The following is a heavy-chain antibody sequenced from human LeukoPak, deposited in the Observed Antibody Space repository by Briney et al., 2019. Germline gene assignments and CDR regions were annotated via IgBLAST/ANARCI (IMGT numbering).Heavy chain of an antibody. J-gene: IGHJ4*02. D-gene: IGHD5-18*01. CDR1: GGSISSYY. V-gene: IGHV4-59*01. CDR2: IYYSGST. CDR3: AREGGYSPLDY. Sequence: SETLSLTCTVSGGSISSYYWSWIRQPPGKGLEWIGYIYYSGSTNYNPSLKSRVTISVDTSKNQFSLKLSSVTAADTAVYYCAREGGYSPLDYWGQGTLVTVSS.